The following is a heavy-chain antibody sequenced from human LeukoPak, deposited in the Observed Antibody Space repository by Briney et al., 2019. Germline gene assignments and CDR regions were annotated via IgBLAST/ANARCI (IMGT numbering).Heavy chain of an antibody. D-gene: IGHD3-3*01. CDR2: INHSGST. CDR1: GGSFSGYY. V-gene: IGHV4-34*01. CDR3: ARDRITPWSGYYLAAFDI. Sequence: SETLSLTCAVYGGSFSGYYWSWIRQPPGKGLEWIGEINHSGSTNYNPSLKSRVTISVDTSKNQFSLKLSSVTAADTAVYYCARDRITPWSGYYLAAFDIWGQGTMVTVSS. J-gene: IGHJ3*02.